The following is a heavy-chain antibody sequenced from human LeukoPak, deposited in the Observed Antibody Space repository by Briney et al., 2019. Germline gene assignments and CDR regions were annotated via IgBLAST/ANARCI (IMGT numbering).Heavy chain of an antibody. CDR1: GGSFSGYY. D-gene: IGHD3-22*01. CDR2: INHSGST. V-gene: IGHV4-34*01. Sequence: SETLSLTCALSGGSFSGYYWSWIRQPPGKGLEWIGEINHSGSTNYNPSLKSRVTISVDTSKNQFSLKLSSVTAADTAVYYCAIHNSSGYHGFVYWGQGTLVTVS. CDR3: AIHNSSGYHGFVY. J-gene: IGHJ4*02.